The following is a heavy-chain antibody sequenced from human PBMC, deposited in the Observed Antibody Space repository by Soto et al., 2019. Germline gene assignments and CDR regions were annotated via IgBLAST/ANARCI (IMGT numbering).Heavy chain of an antibody. CDR3: ARDLLVIVAISNAFDI. CDR1: GFTFSSYG. D-gene: IGHD5-12*01. J-gene: IGHJ3*02. CDR2: IWYDGSNK. V-gene: IGHV3-33*08. Sequence: GGSLRLSCAASGFTFSSYGMHWVRQAPGKGLEWVAVIWYDGSNKYYADSVKGRFTIYRDNSKNTLYLHMNSLRAEDTAVYYCARDLLVIVAISNAFDIWGQGTMVTVSS.